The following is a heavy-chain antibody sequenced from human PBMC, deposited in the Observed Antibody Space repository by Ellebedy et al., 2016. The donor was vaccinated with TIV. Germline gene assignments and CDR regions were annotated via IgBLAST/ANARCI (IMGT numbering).Heavy chain of an antibody. CDR2: ISSSSSYI. CDR3: AARTMVRGVIIGALGY. J-gene: IGHJ4*02. D-gene: IGHD3-10*01. V-gene: IGHV3-21*04. CDR1: GFTFSSYS. Sequence: PGGSLRLSCAASGFTFSSYSMNWVRQAPGKGLEWVSSISSSSSYIYYADSVKGRFTISRDNSKNTLYLQMNSLRAEDTAVYYCAARTMVRGVIIGALGYWGQGTLVTVSS.